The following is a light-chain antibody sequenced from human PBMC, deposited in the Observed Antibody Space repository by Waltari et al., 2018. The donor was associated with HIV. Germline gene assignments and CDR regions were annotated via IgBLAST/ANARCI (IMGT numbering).Light chain of an antibody. Sequence: SSELTQDPAVSVALGQTVRITCQGDSLRSYYASWYQQKPGQAPVLVIYGKNNRPSGIPHRFSASSPGTTASLTITGAQAKDEADYYGNSRDSSYNRHNYVFGTGTKVTVL. J-gene: IGLJ1*01. CDR2: GKN. CDR3: NSRDSSYNRHNYV. V-gene: IGLV3-19*01. CDR1: SLRSYY.